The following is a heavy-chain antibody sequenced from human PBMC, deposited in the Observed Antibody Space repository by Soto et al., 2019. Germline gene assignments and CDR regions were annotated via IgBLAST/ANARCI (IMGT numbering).Heavy chain of an antibody. CDR3: ARDYTAMVPYYFDY. CDR1: GFTFSSYS. Sequence: GGSLRLSCAASGFTFSSYSMNWVRQAPGKGLEWVSSISSSSSYIYYTNSVKGRFTIASDNAKNSLYLQMNSLRAEDTAVYYCARDYTAMVPYYFDYWGQGTLVTVSS. V-gene: IGHV3-21*01. CDR2: ISSSSSYI. J-gene: IGHJ4*02. D-gene: IGHD5-18*01.